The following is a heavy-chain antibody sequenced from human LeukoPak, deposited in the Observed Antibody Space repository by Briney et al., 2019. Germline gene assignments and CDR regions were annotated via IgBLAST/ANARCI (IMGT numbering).Heavy chain of an antibody. Sequence: SETLSLTCTVSGGSISSHYWSRIRQPPGKGLEWIGYIYYSGSTNYNPSLKSRVTISVDTSKNQFSLKLSSVTAADTAVYYCARDQCSSTSCYIFDYWGQGTLVTVSS. J-gene: IGHJ4*02. CDR1: GGSISSHY. CDR3: ARDQCSSTSCYIFDY. CDR2: IYYSGST. V-gene: IGHV4-59*11. D-gene: IGHD2-2*02.